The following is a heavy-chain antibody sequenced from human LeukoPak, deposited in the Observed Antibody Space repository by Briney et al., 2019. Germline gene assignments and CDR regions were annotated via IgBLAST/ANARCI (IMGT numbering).Heavy chain of an antibody. CDR3: ARDRRGYSYGDLDY. V-gene: IGHV1-46*01. J-gene: IGHJ4*02. CDR2: INPYDGST. Sequence: GASVKVSCKASGYTFTSYCMHWVRQAPGQGLEWMGRINPYDGSTNYAQKFQGRVTMTRDTSTSTVYMELSSLRSEDTAVYYCARDRRGYSYGDLDYWPKGTLVSVPS. CDR1: GYTFTSYC. D-gene: IGHD5-18*01.